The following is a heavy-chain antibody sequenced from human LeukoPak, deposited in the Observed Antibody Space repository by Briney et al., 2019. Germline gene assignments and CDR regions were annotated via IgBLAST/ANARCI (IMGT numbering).Heavy chain of an antibody. Sequence: GGSLRLSCAASGFTFGSYAMYWGRQAPGKGLGWGSGIFVSGGSAHYADSVKCRFTISRHNSKNTVYLQLDSLKAEDTAIYYCAKTTTGYSSGRYPAWPIDYWGQGTLVTVSS. J-gene: IGHJ4*02. V-gene: IGHV3-23*01. CDR1: GFTFGSYA. CDR3: AKTTTGYSSGRYPAWPIDY. CDR2: IFVSGGSA. D-gene: IGHD2-15*01.